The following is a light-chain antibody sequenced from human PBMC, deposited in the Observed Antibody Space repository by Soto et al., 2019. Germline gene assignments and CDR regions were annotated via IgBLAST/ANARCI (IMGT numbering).Light chain of an antibody. V-gene: IGLV2-11*01. CDR2: NVS. CDR1: SSDVGDYNY. J-gene: IGLJ2*01. CDR3: CSYAGSVV. Sequence: QCVLTQPRSVSGSPGQSVTISCSGTSSDVGDYNYVSWYQQHPGKAPKLMIYNVSKRPSGVPDRFSGSKSGNTASLTISGLQAEDEADYYCCSYAGSVVFGGGTKLTVL.